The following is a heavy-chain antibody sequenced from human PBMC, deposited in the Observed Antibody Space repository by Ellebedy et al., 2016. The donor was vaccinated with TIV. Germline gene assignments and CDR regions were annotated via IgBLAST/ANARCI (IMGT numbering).Heavy chain of an antibody. D-gene: IGHD6-13*01. CDR2: INHSGST. V-gene: IGHV4-34*01. CDR3: AGGLRSSGSWYY. CDR1: GGSFSGYY. J-gene: IGHJ4*02. Sequence: MPSETLSLTCAVYGGSFSGYYWSWIRQPPGQGLEWIGEINHSGSTNYNPSLKSRVTISVDTSKNQFSLKLSSVTAADTAVYYCAGGLRSSGSWYYWGQGTLVTVSS.